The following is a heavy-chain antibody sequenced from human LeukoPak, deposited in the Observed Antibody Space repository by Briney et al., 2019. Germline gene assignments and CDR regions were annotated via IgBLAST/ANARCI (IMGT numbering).Heavy chain of an antibody. CDR3: AELGITMIGGV. CDR2: ISGSGSTI. J-gene: IGHJ6*04. CDR1: GFTFNKYE. V-gene: IGHV3-48*03. Sequence: PGGSLRLSCAASGFTFNKYEMNWVRQAPGKGLEWVSYISGSGSTIYYADSVKGRFTISRDNAKNSLYLQMNSLRAEDTAVYYCAELGITMIGGVWGKGTTVTISS. D-gene: IGHD3-10*02.